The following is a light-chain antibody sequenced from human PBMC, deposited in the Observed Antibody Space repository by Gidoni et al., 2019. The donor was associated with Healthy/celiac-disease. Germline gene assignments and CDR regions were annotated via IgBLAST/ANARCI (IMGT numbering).Light chain of an antibody. CDR3: SSYTSSSTRV. J-gene: IGLJ1*01. CDR2: EGS. CDR1: SSDVGGYHY. Sequence: QSALTQPASVSGSPGQSIPISCTGTSSDVGGYHYVTWYQQHPGHAPKLMIHEGSNRPSGVSNRFSGSKSGNTASRTISGLQAEDEADYYCSSYTSSSTRVFGTGTKVTVL. V-gene: IGLV2-14*01.